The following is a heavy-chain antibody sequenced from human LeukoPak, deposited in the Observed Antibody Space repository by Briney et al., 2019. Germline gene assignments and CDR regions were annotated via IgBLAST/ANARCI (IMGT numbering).Heavy chain of an antibody. J-gene: IGHJ4*02. D-gene: IGHD2-2*01. V-gene: IGHV3-48*02. Sequence: GGSLRLSCAASGFTFRNYGMNWVRQAPGKGLEWVSYSSRSSSPIYYADSVKGRFSISRDNAKNSLHLQMNSLRDEDTAVYFCARKGYCSSHSCQFDYWGQGTLVTVSS. CDR2: SSRSSSPI. CDR3: ARKGYCSSHSCQFDY. CDR1: GFTFRNYG.